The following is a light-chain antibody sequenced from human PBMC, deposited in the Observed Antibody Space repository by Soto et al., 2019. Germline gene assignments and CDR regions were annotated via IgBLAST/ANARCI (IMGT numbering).Light chain of an antibody. J-gene: IGLJ3*02. CDR2: EVS. Sequence: QSVLTQPPSASGSPGQSVTISCTGTSSDVGGYNYVSWYQQHPGKAPKLMIYEVSKRPSGVPDRFSGSKSGNTASLTVSGIKAEDEADYYCSSYAGSNNWVFGGGTKVTVL. CDR3: SSYAGSNNWV. V-gene: IGLV2-8*01. CDR1: SSDVGGYNY.